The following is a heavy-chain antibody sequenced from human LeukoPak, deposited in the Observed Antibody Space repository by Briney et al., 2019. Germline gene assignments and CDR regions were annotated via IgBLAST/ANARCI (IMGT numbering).Heavy chain of an antibody. D-gene: IGHD2-8*01. V-gene: IGHV1-18*01. CDR2: ISTRRGIT. Sequence: ASVKVSCKASGYNFANYGISWVRQAPGQGLEWMASISTRRGITNYAQRFQGRVTMTTDTSTNTAYLELRSLRSDDTAVYYCARDNTYCVSGVCYVLNLFDYWGQRTLVTVSS. J-gene: IGHJ4*02. CDR1: GYNFANYG. CDR3: ARDNTYCVSGVCYVLNLFDY.